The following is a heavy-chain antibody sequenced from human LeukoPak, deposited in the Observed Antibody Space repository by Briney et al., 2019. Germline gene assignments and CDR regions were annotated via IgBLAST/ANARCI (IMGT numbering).Heavy chain of an antibody. Sequence: PGGSLRLSCAASGFTFSSYSMNWVRQAPGKGLEWVSSISSSSSYIYYADSVKGRFTISRDNSKNTLYLQMNSLRAEDTAVYYCAKDSYDSSGYSDYWGQGTLVTVSS. J-gene: IGHJ4*02. CDR2: ISSSSSYI. D-gene: IGHD3-22*01. CDR1: GFTFSSYS. V-gene: IGHV3-21*04. CDR3: AKDSYDSSGYSDY.